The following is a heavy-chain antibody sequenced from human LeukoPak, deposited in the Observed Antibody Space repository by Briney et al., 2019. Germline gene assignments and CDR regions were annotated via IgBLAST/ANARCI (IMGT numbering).Heavy chain of an antibody. CDR2: IYIGGST. CDR1: GFTVSSNY. D-gene: IGHD4-23*01. V-gene: IGHV3-53*01. CDR3: ARVGISYYYYGMVV. Sequence: GGSLRLSCAASGFTVSSNYMTWVRQAPGKGLEWVSVIYIGGSTYYADSVMGRFTISRDNSKNTLYLQMNSLRAEDTAVYYCARVGISYYYYGMVVWGQGSTVSVCS. J-gene: IGHJ6*01.